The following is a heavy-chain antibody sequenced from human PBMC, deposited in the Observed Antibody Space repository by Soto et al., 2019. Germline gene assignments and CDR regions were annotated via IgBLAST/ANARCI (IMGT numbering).Heavy chain of an antibody. CDR1: GFTFSNAW. CDR2: IKSKTDGGTT. Sequence: EVQLVESGGGLVKPGGSLRLSCAASGFTFSNAWMSWVRQAPGKGLEWVGRIKSKTDGGTTDYAAPVKGRFTISRDDSKNTLYLQMNSLKTEDTAVYYCTTEFITMIVGASVVPRLDAFDIWGQGTMVTVSS. V-gene: IGHV3-15*01. CDR3: TTEFITMIVGASVVPRLDAFDI. J-gene: IGHJ3*02. D-gene: IGHD3-22*01.